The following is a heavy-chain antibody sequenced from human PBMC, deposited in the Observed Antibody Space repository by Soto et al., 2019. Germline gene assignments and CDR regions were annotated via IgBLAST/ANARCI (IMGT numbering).Heavy chain of an antibody. CDR1: GGSISSYY. V-gene: IGHV4-4*07. D-gene: IGHD1-1*01. CDR2: IYTSGST. J-gene: IGHJ3*02. CDR3: ARDFTTADAFDI. Sequence: SETLSLTCTVSGGSISSYYWSWIRQPAGKGLEWVGRIYTSGSTNYNPSLKSRVTMSVDTSKNQFSLKLSSVTAADTAVYYCARDFTTADAFDIWGQGTMVTVSS.